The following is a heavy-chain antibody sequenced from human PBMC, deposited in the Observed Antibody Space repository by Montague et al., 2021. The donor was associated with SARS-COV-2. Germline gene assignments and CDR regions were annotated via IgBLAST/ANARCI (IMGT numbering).Heavy chain of an antibody. J-gene: IGHJ6*02. CDR3: AREDDNGGYWRRGMDV. V-gene: IGHV4-61*02. CDR2: IYTSGST. CDR1: GGSISSGSYY. D-gene: IGHD1-26*01. Sequence: TLSLTCTVSGGSISSGSYYWTWIRQPAGKGLEWIGRIYTSGSTNYNPSLKSRVTISVDRSKNQFSLKLSSVTAADTAVYYCAREDDNGGYWRRGMDVWGQGTTVTVSS.